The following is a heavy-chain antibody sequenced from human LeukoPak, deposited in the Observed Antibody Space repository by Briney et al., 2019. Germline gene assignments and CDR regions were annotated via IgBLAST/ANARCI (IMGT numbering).Heavy chain of an antibody. CDR2: INWNGGST. V-gene: IGHV3-20*04. CDR1: GFTFSSYS. D-gene: IGHD4-23*01. CDR3: ARDRPRTVVSDY. Sequence: GGSLRLSCAASGFTFSSYSMNWVRQAPGKGLEWVSGINWNGGSTGYADSVKGRFTISRDNAKNSLYLQMNSLRAEDTALYYCARDRPRTVVSDYWGQGTLVTVSS. J-gene: IGHJ4*02.